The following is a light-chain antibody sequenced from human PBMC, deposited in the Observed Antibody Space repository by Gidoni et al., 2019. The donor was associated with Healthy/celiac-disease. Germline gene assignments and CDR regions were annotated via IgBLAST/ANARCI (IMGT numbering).Light chain of an antibody. CDR2: KAS. CDR1: QSISSW. V-gene: IGKV1-5*03. Sequence: DIQMTQSPSTLSASVGDRVTITCRASQSISSWLAWYQQKPGKAPKLLIYKASSLESGVPSRFSGSGSGTEFTLTISSLQPDDFATYYCQQYNSYSSYTFXXXTKLEIK. J-gene: IGKJ2*01. CDR3: QQYNSYSSYT.